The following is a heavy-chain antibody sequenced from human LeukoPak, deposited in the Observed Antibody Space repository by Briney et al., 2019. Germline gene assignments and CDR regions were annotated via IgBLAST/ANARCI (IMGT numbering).Heavy chain of an antibody. Sequence: SETLSLTCTVSGASISSGDFYWGWIRQTPGQGLEWIAYIHSSGNTYYNPSLKSRVTISVDVSSNQISLKLTSVTAADSAVYYRARDSSGYGLNEYWGQGTLVTVS. CDR2: IHSSGNT. CDR1: GASISSGDFY. J-gene: IGHJ4*02. V-gene: IGHV4-30-4*01. CDR3: ARDSSGYGLNEY. D-gene: IGHD5-12*01.